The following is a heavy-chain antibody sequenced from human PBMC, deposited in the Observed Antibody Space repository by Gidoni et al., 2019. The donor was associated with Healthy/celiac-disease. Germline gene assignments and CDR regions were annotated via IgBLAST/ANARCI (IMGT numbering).Heavy chain of an antibody. CDR1: GGSFSGYY. Sequence: QVQLQQWGAGLLKPSETLSLTCAVYGGSFSGYYWSWIRQPPGKGLEWIGEINHSGSTNYNPSLKSRVTISVDTSKNQFSLKLSSVTAADTAVYYCARVYYDFWSGYYKGAYYFDYWGQGTLVTVSS. V-gene: IGHV4-34*01. CDR3: ARVYYDFWSGYYKGAYYFDY. J-gene: IGHJ4*02. D-gene: IGHD3-3*01. CDR2: INHSGST.